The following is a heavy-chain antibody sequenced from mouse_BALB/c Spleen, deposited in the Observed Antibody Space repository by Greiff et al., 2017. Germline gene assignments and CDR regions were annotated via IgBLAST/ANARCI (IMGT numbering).Heavy chain of an antibody. D-gene: IGHD2-3*01. V-gene: IGHV14-1*02. Sequence: EVQLHQSGAELVRPGALVKLSCNASGFNIKDYYMHWVKQRPEQGLEWIGWIDPENGNTIYDPKFQGKASITADTSSNTAYLQLSSLTSEDTAVYYCARGDGYYAWFAYWGQGTLVTVSA. J-gene: IGHJ3*01. CDR3: ARGDGYYAWFAY. CDR2: IDPENGNT. CDR1: GFNIKDYY.